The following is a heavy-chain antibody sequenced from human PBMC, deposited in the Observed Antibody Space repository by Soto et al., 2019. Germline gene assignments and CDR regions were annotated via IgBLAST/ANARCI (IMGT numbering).Heavy chain of an antibody. CDR3: ARGIVGATTDYYYYYGIDV. D-gene: IGHD1-26*01. CDR2: ISAYNGNT. V-gene: IGHV1-18*01. J-gene: IGHJ6*02. CDR1: GYTFTSYG. Sequence: ASLKVSCKASGYTFTSYGISWVRQAPGQVLEWMGWISAYNGNTNYAQKLQGRVTMTTDTSTRTAYMELRSMRSDDTAVYYCARGIVGATTDYYYYYGIDVWSQGTTVTVS.